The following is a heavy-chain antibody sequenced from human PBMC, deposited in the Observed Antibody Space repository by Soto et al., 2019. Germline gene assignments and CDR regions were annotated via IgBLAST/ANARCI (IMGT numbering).Heavy chain of an antibody. V-gene: IGHV1-18*01. CDR2: ISAYNGNT. J-gene: IGHJ6*03. CDR3: ATREGLRLLEWFASYMDV. Sequence: GASVKVSCKASGYTFTSYGISWVRQAPGQGLEWMGWISAYNGNTNYAQKLQGRVTMTTDTSTSTAYMELRSLRSDDTAVYYCATREGLRLLEWFASYMDVWGKGTTVTVSS. CDR1: GYTFTSYG. D-gene: IGHD3-3*01.